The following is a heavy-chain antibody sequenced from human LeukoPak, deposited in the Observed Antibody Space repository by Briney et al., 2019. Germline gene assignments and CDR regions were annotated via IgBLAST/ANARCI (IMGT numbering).Heavy chain of an antibody. V-gene: IGHV3-30*04. J-gene: IGHJ4*02. CDR1: GFTFSSYA. Sequence: GESLRLSCAASGFTFSSYAMHWVRQAPGKGLEWVAVISYDGSNKYYADSVKGRFTISRDNSKNTLYLQMNSLRAEDTAVYYCARDHGYFDYWGQGTLVTVSS. CDR3: ARDHGYFDY. CDR2: ISYDGSNK.